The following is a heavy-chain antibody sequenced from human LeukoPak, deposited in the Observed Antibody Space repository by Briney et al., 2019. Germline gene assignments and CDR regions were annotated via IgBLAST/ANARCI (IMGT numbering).Heavy chain of an antibody. Sequence: GASVKVSCKASGYTFIGYYMHWVRQTPGQGLEWMGWINPNSGGTNYAQKFQGRVTMTRDTSISTAYMELSSLRSDDTAVYYCARFVVRGSAFDIWGQETMLPVSS. D-gene: IGHD3-10*02. CDR2: INPNSGGT. CDR3: ARFVVRGSAFDI. V-gene: IGHV1-2*02. CDR1: GYTFIGYY. J-gene: IGHJ3*02.